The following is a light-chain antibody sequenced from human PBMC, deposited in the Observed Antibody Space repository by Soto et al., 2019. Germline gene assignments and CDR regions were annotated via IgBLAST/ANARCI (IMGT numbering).Light chain of an antibody. CDR2: TAS. CDR3: QQYNSYS. V-gene: IGKV1-5*03. CDR1: QSISSW. J-gene: IGKJ1*01. Sequence: DIQMTQSPSTLSASVGARVTITCRASQSISSWLAWYQQKPGKAPKLLIYTASSLESGVPSRFSGSGSGTEFTLTIRSLQPGDFATYYCQQYNSYSFGQGTKVDIK.